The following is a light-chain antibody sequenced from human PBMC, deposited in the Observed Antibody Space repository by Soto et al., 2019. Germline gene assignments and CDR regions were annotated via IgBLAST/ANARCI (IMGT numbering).Light chain of an antibody. Sequence: QSALTQPPSASGTPGQRVTISCSGSSSNIGSHVVNWYQQVPGTAPKLLIYTNNQRPSGVPDRFSDSKSGTSASLAISGLQSEDEADYYCAAWDGSLQSGVFGGGTKLTVL. CDR1: SSNIGSHV. CDR3: AAWDGSLQSGV. J-gene: IGLJ3*02. CDR2: TNN. V-gene: IGLV1-44*01.